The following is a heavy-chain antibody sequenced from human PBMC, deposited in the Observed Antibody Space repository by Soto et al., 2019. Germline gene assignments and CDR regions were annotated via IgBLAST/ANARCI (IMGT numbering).Heavy chain of an antibody. CDR3: ARVDDSSGYYSDGMDV. V-gene: IGHV4-61*01. Sequence: SETLSLTCTVSGGSVSSGSYYWSWIRQPPGKGLEWIGYIYYSGSTNYNPSLKSRVTISVDTSKNQFSLKLSSVTAADTAVYYCARVDDSSGYYSDGMDVWGQGTTVTV. J-gene: IGHJ6*02. D-gene: IGHD3-22*01. CDR1: GGSVSSGSYY. CDR2: IYYSGST.